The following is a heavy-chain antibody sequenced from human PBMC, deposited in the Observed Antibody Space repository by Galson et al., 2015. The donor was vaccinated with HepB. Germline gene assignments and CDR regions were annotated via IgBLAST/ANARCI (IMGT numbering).Heavy chain of an antibody. Sequence: SLRLSCAASGFTFTKYWMHWIRQAPGKGLEWVANINENGSEKRYVDSVKGRFTISRDSAENSLYLQMNSLRGEDTAVYYCVRWGWYYFDYWGQGTLVPVSS. CDR3: VRWGWYYFDY. D-gene: IGHD1-26*01. J-gene: IGHJ4*02. V-gene: IGHV3-7*01. CDR1: GFTFTKYW. CDR2: INENGSEK.